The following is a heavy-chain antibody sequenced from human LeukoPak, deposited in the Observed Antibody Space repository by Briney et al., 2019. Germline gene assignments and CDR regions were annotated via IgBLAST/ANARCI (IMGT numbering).Heavy chain of an antibody. J-gene: IGHJ6*03. Sequence: GGSLRLSCAASGFTFSSYSMNWVRQAPGKGLEWVSSISSSSSYIYYADSVKGRFTISRDNAKNSLYLQMNSLRAEDTAVYYCARSVRQGYYYHYYMDVWGKGTTVTVSS. CDR1: GFTFSSYS. D-gene: IGHD6-6*01. V-gene: IGHV3-21*01. CDR2: ISSSSSYI. CDR3: ARSVRQGYYYHYYMDV.